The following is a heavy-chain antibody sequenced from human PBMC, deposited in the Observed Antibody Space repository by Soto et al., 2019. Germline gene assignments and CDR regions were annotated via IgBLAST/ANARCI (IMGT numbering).Heavy chain of an antibody. V-gene: IGHV1-2*04. Sequence: ASVKVSCKASGDTFTGYYMHWVRQAPGQGLEWMGWINPNSGGTNYAQKFQGWVTMTRDTSISTAYMELSRLRSDDTAVYYCAREDSSGWQSFDYWGQGTLVTVSS. J-gene: IGHJ4*02. CDR1: GDTFTGYY. D-gene: IGHD6-19*01. CDR3: AREDSSGWQSFDY. CDR2: INPNSGGT.